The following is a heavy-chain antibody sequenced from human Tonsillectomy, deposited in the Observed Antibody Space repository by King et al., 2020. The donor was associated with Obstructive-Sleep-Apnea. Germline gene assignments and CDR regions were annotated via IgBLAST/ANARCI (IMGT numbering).Heavy chain of an antibody. J-gene: IGHJ4*02. CDR1: GGSISSYY. CDR2: IYIIGST. CDR3: ASSGYGDYVFVDY. D-gene: IGHD4-17*01. V-gene: IGHV4-4*07. Sequence: LQLQESGPGLVKPSETLSLTCIVSGGSISSYYWSWIRQPAGKGLEWIGLIYIIGSTNYNPSLKSRVTMSVDTSKNQFSLKLSSVTAADTAVYYCASSGYGDYVFVDYWGQGTLVTVSS.